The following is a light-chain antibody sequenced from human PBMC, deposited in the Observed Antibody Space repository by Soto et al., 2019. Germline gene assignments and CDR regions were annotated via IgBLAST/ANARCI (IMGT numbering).Light chain of an antibody. Sequence: IGLTRSPDSLAVSLGERATTNGKSRQGLLNSSNNRNNLAWYQQKPGQPPKLLIYWASTRESGVPDRFSGSGSGTDFTLTINSLQAEDVAVYYCQQYYTITLTFGGGTTVDIK. V-gene: IGKV4-1*01. CDR2: WAS. CDR3: QQYYTITLT. J-gene: IGKJ4*01. CDR1: QGLLNSSNNRNN.